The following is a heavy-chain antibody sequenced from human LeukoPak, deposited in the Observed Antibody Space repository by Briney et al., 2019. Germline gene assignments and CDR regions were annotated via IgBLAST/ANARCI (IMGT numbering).Heavy chain of an antibody. Sequence: ASVKVSCKTSGYTFTSYGISWVRQAPGLGLEWMGWISAYNGNTNYAQKVQDRVTMTTDTSTSTAYMELRSLRFDDTAVYYCARDQSVRLLQTSSTYFKHVFAIWGQGSMVTVSS. CDR1: GYTFTSYG. D-gene: IGHD6-13*01. CDR2: ISAYNGNT. V-gene: IGHV1-18*01. CDR3: ARDQSVRLLQTSSTYFKHVFAI. J-gene: IGHJ3*02.